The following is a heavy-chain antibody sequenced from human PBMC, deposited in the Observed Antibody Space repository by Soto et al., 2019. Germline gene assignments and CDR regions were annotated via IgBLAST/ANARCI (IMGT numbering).Heavy chain of an antibody. CDR1: GGSISTTNW. J-gene: IGHJ5*02. CDR3: ASGFDSDGLYNGGHP. Sequence: VQLQESGPGLVKPSGTLSLTCTVSGGSISTTNWWSWVRQSPGKGLEWIGEILHIGSTNYNPSLKSRVTISIDKSKNQCSLRLSSVTAADTAVYYCASGFDSDGLYNGGHPWCQGTLVSVSS. CDR2: ILHIGST. V-gene: IGHV4-4*02. D-gene: IGHD3-22*01.